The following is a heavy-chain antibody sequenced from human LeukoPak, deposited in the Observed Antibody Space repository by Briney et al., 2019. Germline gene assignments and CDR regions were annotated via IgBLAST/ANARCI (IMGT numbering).Heavy chain of an antibody. J-gene: IGHJ6*03. Sequence: GGSLRLSCAASGFTFDDYGMSWVRQAPGKGLEWVSGITWNGGSTGYADSVKGRFTISRDNAKNSLCLQMNSLRDEDTALYYCARATSSSGYYYYYMDVWGKGTTVTVSS. D-gene: IGHD6-6*01. CDR1: GFTFDDYG. CDR3: ARATSSSGYYYYYMDV. V-gene: IGHV3-20*04. CDR2: ITWNGGST.